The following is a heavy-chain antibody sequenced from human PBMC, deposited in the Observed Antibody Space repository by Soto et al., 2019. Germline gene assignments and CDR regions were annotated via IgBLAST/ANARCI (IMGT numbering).Heavy chain of an antibody. CDR3: AKDTLNDSGSFDY. D-gene: IGHD6-19*01. J-gene: IGHJ4*02. CDR1: GFTFLTYG. CDR2: ISGSGGER. V-gene: IGHV3-23*01. Sequence: PGGSLRLSCTASGFTFLTYGMTWVRQAPGKGLEWVSGISGSGGERYYGDSGEGRFSISRDNSENTLFLQMHSLRAEDTAIYYCAKDTLNDSGSFDYWGQGTLVTVSS.